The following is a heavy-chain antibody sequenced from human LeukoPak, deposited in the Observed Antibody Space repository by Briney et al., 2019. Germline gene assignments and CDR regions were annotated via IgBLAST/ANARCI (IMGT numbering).Heavy chain of an antibody. CDR3: ARTYDSNGYYRPYYFDY. CDR1: GYTFTSYY. V-gene: IGHV1-46*01. CDR2: INPSGGST. D-gene: IGHD3-22*01. J-gene: IGHJ4*02. Sequence: GASVKVSCKASGYTFTSYYMHWVRQAPGQGLEWMGIINPSGGSTNYAQKFQGRVTITADESTSTAYMELSSLRSEDTAVYYCARTYDSNGYYRPYYFDYWGQGTLVTVSS.